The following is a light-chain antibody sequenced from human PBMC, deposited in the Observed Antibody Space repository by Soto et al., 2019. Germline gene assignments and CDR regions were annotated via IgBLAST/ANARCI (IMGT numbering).Light chain of an antibody. CDR1: SSDVGGYDY. CDR2: EVS. CDR3: SSSTSSTTYV. J-gene: IGLJ1*01. V-gene: IGLV2-14*01. Sequence: QSALTQPASVSGSPGQSITISCTGTSSDVGGYDYVSWYQQRPGKAPKRMIYEVSNRPSGVSNRFSGSKSGNTASLTISGLQAEDEADYYCSSSTSSTTYVFGTGTKLTVL.